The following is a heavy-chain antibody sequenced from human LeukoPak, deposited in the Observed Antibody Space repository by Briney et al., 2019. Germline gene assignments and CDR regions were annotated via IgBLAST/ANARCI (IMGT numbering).Heavy chain of an antibody. J-gene: IGHJ6*02. CDR1: GYTITSYY. Sequence: ASVKVSCKASGYTITSYYMHWVRQAPGQGLEWMGIINPSGGSTSYAQKFQGRVTMTRDTSTSTVYMELSSLRSEDTAVYYCARELWFGQFPGYYGMDVWGLGTTVTVSS. V-gene: IGHV1-46*01. CDR2: INPSGGST. CDR3: ARELWFGQFPGYYGMDV. D-gene: IGHD3-10*01.